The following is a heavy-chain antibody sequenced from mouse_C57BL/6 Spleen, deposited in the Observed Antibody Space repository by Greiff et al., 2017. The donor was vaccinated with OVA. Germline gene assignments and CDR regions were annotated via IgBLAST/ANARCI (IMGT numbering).Heavy chain of an antibody. CDR3: ARGGANWDGYFDV. D-gene: IGHD4-1*02. J-gene: IGHJ1*03. CDR1: GYTFTSYW. V-gene: IGHV1-55*01. Sequence: VQLQQPGAELVKPGASVKMSCKASGYTFTSYWITWVKQRPGQGLEWIGDIYPGSGSTNYNEKFKSKATLTVDTSSSTAYMQLSSLTSEDSAVYYCARGGANWDGYFDVWGTGTTVTVSS. CDR2: IYPGSGST.